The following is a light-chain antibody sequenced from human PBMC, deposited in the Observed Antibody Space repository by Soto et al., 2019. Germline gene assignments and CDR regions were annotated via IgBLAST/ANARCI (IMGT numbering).Light chain of an antibody. CDR2: AAS. V-gene: IGKV1-39*01. CDR3: HQADSFPIT. CDR1: QSISSY. J-gene: IGKJ5*01. Sequence: IHMTQSPSCLSASVEVIDTLTCRAGQSISSYLNWYQQKAGKATKLLIYAASTLQSAVTSRFSGSGSGTDFTLTISRLQPEDCAIYFCHQADSFPITFGPGPRLEL.